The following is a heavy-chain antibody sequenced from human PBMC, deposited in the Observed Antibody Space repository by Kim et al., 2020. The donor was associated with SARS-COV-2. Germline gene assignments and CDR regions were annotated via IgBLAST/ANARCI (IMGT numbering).Heavy chain of an antibody. J-gene: IGHJ4*02. CDR2: ISGSSSTI. CDR3: AGTYSSGWYYFDY. V-gene: IGHV3-48*02. Sequence: GGSLRLSCAASGFTFSTYSMNWVRQAPGKGLEWVSYISGSSSTIYYADSVKGRFTISRDNAKNSLYLQMNSLRDEDTAVYYCAGTYSSGWYYFDYWGQGTLVTVSS. D-gene: IGHD6-19*01. CDR1: GFTFSTYS.